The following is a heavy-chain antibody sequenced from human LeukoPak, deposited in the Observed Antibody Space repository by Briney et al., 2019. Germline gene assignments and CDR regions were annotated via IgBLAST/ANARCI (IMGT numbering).Heavy chain of an antibody. D-gene: IGHD1-26*01. CDR1: GFTVSSNY. CDR3: AKEKRVGVTPPYFDY. CDR2: ISGSDGST. V-gene: IGHV3-23*01. J-gene: IGHJ4*02. Sequence: GGSLRLSCAASGFTVSSNYMSWVRQAPGKGLEWVSTISGSDGSTYYAGSVKGRFTISRDNSKNTLYLQMNSLRAEDTAVYYCAKEKRVGVTPPYFDYWGQGTLVTVSS.